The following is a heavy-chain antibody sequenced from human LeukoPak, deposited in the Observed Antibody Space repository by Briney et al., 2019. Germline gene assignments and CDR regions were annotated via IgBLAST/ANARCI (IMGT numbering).Heavy chain of an antibody. Sequence: PGGSLRLSCAASGFTVSSNYMSWVRQAPGKGLEWVSVIYSGGSTYYADSVKGRFTISRGNSKNTLYLQMNSLRAEDTAVYYCAREHNVAMVRGVTNFDYWGQGTLVTVSS. D-gene: IGHD3-10*01. CDR2: IYSGGST. V-gene: IGHV3-66*01. CDR3: AREHNVAMVRGVTNFDY. CDR1: GFTVSSNY. J-gene: IGHJ4*02.